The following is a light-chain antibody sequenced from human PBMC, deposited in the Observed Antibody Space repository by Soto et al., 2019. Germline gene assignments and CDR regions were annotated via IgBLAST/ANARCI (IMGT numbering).Light chain of an antibody. CDR2: DDS. CDR1: QSISSW. CDR3: QQYNSYSPT. Sequence: DIQMTQYPSPLSASVGDRVTITCRASQSISSWLAWYQQKPGKAPKLLIYDDSSLESGVPSRFSGSGSGTEFTLTISSLQPDDFATYYCQQYNSYSPTFGHGTNVEIK. J-gene: IGKJ1*01. V-gene: IGKV1-5*01.